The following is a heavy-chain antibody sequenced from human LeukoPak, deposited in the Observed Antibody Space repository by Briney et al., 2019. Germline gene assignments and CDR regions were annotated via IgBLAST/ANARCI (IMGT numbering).Heavy chain of an antibody. Sequence: PGGSLRLSCAASGSTFSSYAMHWVRQPPGKGLEWIGEINHSGSTDYNPSLKSRVTISVDTSKNQFSLKVSSVTAADTAVYYCARPSGASPFKRFDYWGQGALVTVSS. D-gene: IGHD1-26*01. CDR3: ARPSGASPFKRFDY. CDR2: INHSGST. CDR1: GSTFSSYA. J-gene: IGHJ4*02. V-gene: IGHV4-34*01.